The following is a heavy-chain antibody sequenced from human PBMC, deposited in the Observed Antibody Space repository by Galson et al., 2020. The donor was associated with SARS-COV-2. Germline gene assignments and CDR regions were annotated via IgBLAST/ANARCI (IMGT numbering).Heavy chain of an antibody. J-gene: IGHJ4*02. CDR3: SREGWQGGY. CDR2: IKGDGSEP. D-gene: IGHD6-19*01. V-gene: IGHV3-7*01. Sequence: GGSLRLSCEVSGFTFNDFWMSWFRQAPGKGLEWVANIKGDGSEPNYADFVKGRFSISRDNAANSLYLQMNSLRVEDSAVYYCSREGWQGGYWGQGTRVTVSS. CDR1: GFTFNDFW.